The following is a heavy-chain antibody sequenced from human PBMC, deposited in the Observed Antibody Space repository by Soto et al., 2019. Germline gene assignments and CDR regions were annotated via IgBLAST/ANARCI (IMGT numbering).Heavy chain of an antibody. CDR2: IYGGGST. CDR3: AKGFNWNRVDS. J-gene: IGHJ4*02. V-gene: IGHV3-53*01. CDR1: GFTVINTY. Sequence: PGRSLSLSCEVSGFTVINTYMSWIRQAPGKGLEWVSIIYGGGSTYYTDSVKGRFTISKDNSKNTVSLQMNSLRAEDTALYYCAKGFNWNRVDSWGQGTPVTSP. D-gene: IGHD1-1*01.